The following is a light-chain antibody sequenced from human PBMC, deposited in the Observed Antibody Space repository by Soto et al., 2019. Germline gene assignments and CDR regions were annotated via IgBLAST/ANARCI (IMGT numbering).Light chain of an antibody. CDR3: QQSYSTPYT. J-gene: IGKJ2*01. CDR1: QSISSY. Sequence: DIQMTQSPSSLSASLGDRVTITCRASQSISSYLNWYQQKPGKAPNLLIYAASSLQSGVSSRFSGRGSGTDFTLTISSLQPEDFATYYCQQSYSTPYTFGQGTKLEIK. CDR2: AAS. V-gene: IGKV1-39*01.